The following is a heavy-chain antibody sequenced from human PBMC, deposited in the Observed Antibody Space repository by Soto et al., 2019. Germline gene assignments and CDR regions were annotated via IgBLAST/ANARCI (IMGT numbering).Heavy chain of an antibody. CDR2: IYYSGST. J-gene: IGHJ6*02. CDR1: GGSISSGGYY. D-gene: IGHD3-3*01. Sequence: SETLSLTCTVSGGSISSGGYYWSWIRQHPGKGLEWIGYIYYSGSTYYNPSLKSRVTISVDTSKNQFSLKLSSVTAADTAVYYCAIGAAYYDFWSGLTTNYYYYGMDVWGQGTTVTVSS. V-gene: IGHV4-31*03. CDR3: AIGAAYYDFWSGLTTNYYYYGMDV.